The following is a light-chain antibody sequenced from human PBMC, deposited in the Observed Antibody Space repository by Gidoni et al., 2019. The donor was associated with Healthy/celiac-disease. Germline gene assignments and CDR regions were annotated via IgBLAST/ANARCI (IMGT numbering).Light chain of an antibody. CDR3: QQSYSTPLT. Sequence: DIQMTQSPSSLSASVGDRVTITCRASQSISSYLNWYQQKPGKAPKLLIYAASSLQSGVPSRFSGSGSGTDFTLTISSLQPEHFATYYCQQSYSTPLTFGGWTKVEIK. CDR1: QSISSY. J-gene: IGKJ4*01. CDR2: AAS. V-gene: IGKV1-39*01.